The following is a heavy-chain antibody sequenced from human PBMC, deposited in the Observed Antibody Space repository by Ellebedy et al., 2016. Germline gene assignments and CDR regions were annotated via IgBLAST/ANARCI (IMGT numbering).Heavy chain of an antibody. CDR2: IYYSGST. J-gene: IGHJ6*02. Sequence: SETLSLTCTVSGGSISSFYWSWIRQPPGKGLEWIGYIYYSGSTHYNPSLKSRVTISRDTSKNQVSLKLSSVTAAATAVYYCARLATTDYLYGMDVWGQGTTVTVSS. D-gene: IGHD4-11*01. V-gene: IGHV4-59*08. CDR3: ARLATTDYLYGMDV. CDR1: GGSISSFY.